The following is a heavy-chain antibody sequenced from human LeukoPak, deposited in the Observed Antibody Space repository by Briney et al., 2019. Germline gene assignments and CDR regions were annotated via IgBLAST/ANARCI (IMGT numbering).Heavy chain of an antibody. V-gene: IGHV1-3*01. D-gene: IGHD4-17*01. J-gene: IGHJ5*02. Sequence: GASVKVSCKASGYTFTSYAMHWVRQAPGQRLEWMGWINAGNGNTKYSQEFQGRVTITRDTSTSTAYMELRSLRSDDTAVYYCARDYGDYPPLGFDPWGQGTLVTVSS. CDR2: INAGNGNT. CDR1: GYTFTSYA. CDR3: ARDYGDYPPLGFDP.